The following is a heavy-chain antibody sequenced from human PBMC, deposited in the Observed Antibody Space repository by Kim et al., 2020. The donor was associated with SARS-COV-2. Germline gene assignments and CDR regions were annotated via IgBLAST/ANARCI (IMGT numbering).Heavy chain of an antibody. J-gene: IGHJ6*02. CDR2: IYPGDSDT. CDR3: ARSPMDYYYYYGMDV. V-gene: IGHV5-51*01. D-gene: IGHD3-10*01. CDR1: GYSFTSYW. Sequence: GESLKISCKGSGYSFTSYWIGWVRQMPGKGLEWMGIIYPGDSDTRYSPSFQGQVTISADKSISTAYLQWSSLKASDTAMYYCARSPMDYYYYYGMDVWGQGTTVTVSS.